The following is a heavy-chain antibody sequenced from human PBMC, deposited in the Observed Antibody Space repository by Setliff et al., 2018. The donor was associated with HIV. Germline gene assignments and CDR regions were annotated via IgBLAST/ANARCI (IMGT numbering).Heavy chain of an antibody. D-gene: IGHD3-3*01. J-gene: IGHJ4*02. CDR1: GGSISSETSY. V-gene: IGHV4-39*01. CDR2: IYYSGNT. CDR3: VRHADFWTSPRGYYLDS. Sequence: SETLSLTCTVSGGSISSETSYWGWIRQSPGKGLEWLGSIYYSGNTYYNPSLKSRVTISVDTSKNQFSLKVTSVTAADTAIFYCVRHADFWTSPRGYYLDSWGQGTLVTVSS.